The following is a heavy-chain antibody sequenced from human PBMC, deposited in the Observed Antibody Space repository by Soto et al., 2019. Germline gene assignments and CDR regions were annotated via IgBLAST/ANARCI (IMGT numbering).Heavy chain of an antibody. CDR1: GFTFSSYN. CDR2: ISSSSGTYI. D-gene: IGHD2-2*01. CDR3: ATTCSTTSCPMGGMDV. V-gene: IGHV3-21*01. J-gene: IGHJ6*02. Sequence: GGSLRLSCAASGFTFSSYNMNWVRQAPGKGLEWVSSISSSSGTYIYYADSVKGRFTISRDNAKNSLFLQINSLRAEDTAVYYCATTCSTTSCPMGGMDVWGQGTTVTVSS.